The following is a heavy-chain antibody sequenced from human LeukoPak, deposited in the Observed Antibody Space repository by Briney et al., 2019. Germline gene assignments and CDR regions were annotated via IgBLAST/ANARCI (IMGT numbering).Heavy chain of an antibody. Sequence: GGSLRLSCAASGVTFSSYAMSWVRQAPGKGLEWFSAISGTGGRTYFADSVKGRFTISRDNSKNTLYLQMNSLRAEDTAVYYCAKDMRYDSSGYFDYWGQGTLVTVSS. CDR3: AKDMRYDSSGYFDY. CDR1: GVTFSSYA. D-gene: IGHD3-22*01. V-gene: IGHV3-23*01. CDR2: ISGTGGRT. J-gene: IGHJ4*02.